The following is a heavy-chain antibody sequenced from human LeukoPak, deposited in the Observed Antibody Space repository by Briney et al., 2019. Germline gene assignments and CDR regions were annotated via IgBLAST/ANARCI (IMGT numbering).Heavy chain of an antibody. CDR2: IYPGDSDT. CDR1: GYSFTSYW. Sequence: GESLKISCKGSGYSFTSYWIGWVRQMPGKGLEWMGIIYPGDSDTRYSPSFQGQVTISADKSISAAYLQWSSLKASDTAVYYCARLSSSWYKYYFDYWGQGTLVTVSS. V-gene: IGHV5-51*01. D-gene: IGHD6-13*01. CDR3: ARLSSSWYKYYFDY. J-gene: IGHJ4*02.